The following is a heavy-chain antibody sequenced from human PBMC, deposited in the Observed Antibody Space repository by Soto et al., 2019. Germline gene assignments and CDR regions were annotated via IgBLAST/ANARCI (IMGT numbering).Heavy chain of an antibody. CDR2: INHSGNT. V-gene: IGHV4-34*01. CDR3: ARRTGTGWFFDS. D-gene: IGHD6-19*01. CDR1: GGSFSGYY. Sequence: QVQLQQWGAGLLKPSETLSLTCAVYGGSFSGYYWSWIRQSPGKGLEWIGEINHSGNTNQNPSLKSRVTISVDTSKNQFSLKLTSVTAADTAVYNCARRTGTGWFFDSWGQGTQVIVSS. J-gene: IGHJ4*02.